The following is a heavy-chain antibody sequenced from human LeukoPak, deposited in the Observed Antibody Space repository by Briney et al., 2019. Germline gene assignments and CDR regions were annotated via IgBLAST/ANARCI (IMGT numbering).Heavy chain of an antibody. D-gene: IGHD5-12*01. CDR2: IKQDGSEK. J-gene: IGHJ4*02. Sequence: GGSLRLSCAASGFTFSSYSMSWVRQAPGKGLEWVANIKQDGSEKYYVDSVKGRFTISRDNAKNSLYLQMNSLRAEDTAVYYCARDYLDIVATIPYFDYWGQGTLVTVSS. CDR1: GFTFSSYS. CDR3: ARDYLDIVATIPYFDY. V-gene: IGHV3-7*01.